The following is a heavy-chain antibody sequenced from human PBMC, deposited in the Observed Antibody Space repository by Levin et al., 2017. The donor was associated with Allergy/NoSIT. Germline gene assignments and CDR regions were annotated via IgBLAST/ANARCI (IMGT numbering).Heavy chain of an antibody. CDR3: ARSVAEAARFDY. Sequence: SQTLSLPCSVSGGSIRNYYWSWIRQSAGKGLEVIGRIYSSGRTNYNPSLKSRVTMSVDTSKNQVSLKVTAVTAADTATYYCARSVAEAARFDYWGQGTLVTVSS. CDR1: GGSIRNYY. D-gene: IGHD2-21*01. V-gene: IGHV4-4*07. CDR2: IYSSGRT. J-gene: IGHJ4*02.